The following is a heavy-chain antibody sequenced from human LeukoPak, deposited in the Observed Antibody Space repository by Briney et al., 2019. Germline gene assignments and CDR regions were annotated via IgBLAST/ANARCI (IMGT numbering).Heavy chain of an antibody. V-gene: IGHV1-46*01. Sequence: ASVKVSCKASGYTFTSNYIHWVRQAPGQGLEWMGMIYPRDGSTSYAQKFQGRVTMTRNTSISTAYMELSSLRSEDTAVYYCARSPTSIAARYNWFDPWGQGTLVTVSS. CDR3: ARSPTSIAARYNWFDP. CDR2: IYPRDGST. D-gene: IGHD6-6*01. J-gene: IGHJ5*02. CDR1: GYTFTSNY.